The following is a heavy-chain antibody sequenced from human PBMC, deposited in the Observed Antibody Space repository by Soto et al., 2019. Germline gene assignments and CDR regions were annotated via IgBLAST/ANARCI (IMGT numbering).Heavy chain of an antibody. CDR3: AKDEVGAIYYYYDGMDV. Sequence: EVQLLESGGGLVQPGGSLRLSCAASGFTFSSYAMSWVRQAPGKGLEWVSAISGSGGSTYYADSVKGRFTISRDNSKNTLYLQMNSLRAEDTAVYYCAKDEVGAIYYYYDGMDVWGQGTTVTVSS. CDR2: ISGSGGST. CDR1: GFTFSSYA. D-gene: IGHD1-26*01. V-gene: IGHV3-23*01. J-gene: IGHJ6*02.